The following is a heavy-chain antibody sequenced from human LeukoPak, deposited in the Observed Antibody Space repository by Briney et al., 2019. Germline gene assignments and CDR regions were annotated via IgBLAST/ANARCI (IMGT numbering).Heavy chain of an antibody. J-gene: IGHJ4*02. CDR2: IYYSGST. CDR3: ARVHNSLYYDFWSGYSIRTPFDY. CDR1: GGSISSSSYY. V-gene: IGHV4-39*07. Sequence: SETLSLTCTVSGGSISSSSYYWGWIRQPPGKGLEWIGSIYYSGSTYYNPSLKSRVTISVDTSKNQFSLKLSSVTAADTAVYYCARVHNSLYYDFWSGYSIRTPFDYWGQGTLVTVSS. D-gene: IGHD3-3*01.